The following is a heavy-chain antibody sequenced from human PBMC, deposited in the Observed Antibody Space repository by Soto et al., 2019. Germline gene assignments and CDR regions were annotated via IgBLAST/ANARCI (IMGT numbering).Heavy chain of an antibody. CDR1: GGSINSTGFP. CDR3: AREWGAGNYYDI. J-gene: IGHJ4*02. V-gene: IGHV4-30-2*01. D-gene: IGHD3-22*01. CDR2: IYQSGST. Sequence: QLRLQESGSGLVKPSQTLSLTCAVSGGSINSTGFPWSWIRQPPGRGLEWIGYIYQSGSTYHNPSHKSRVTISVDRSKNQFSLKLSSVTAVDTAVYYCAREWGAGNYYDIWGQGTLVTVSS.